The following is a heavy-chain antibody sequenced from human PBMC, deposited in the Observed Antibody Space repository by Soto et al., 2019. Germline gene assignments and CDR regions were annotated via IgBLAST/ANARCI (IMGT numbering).Heavy chain of an antibody. CDR1: GGSISSGCYY. Sequence: TLSLTGTVSGGSISSGCYYWSWIRQHPGKGLEWIGYIYYSGSTYYNPSLKSRVTISVDTSKNQFSLKLSSVTAADTAVYYCARDTYYDFWSGYYSPRASYYYYGMDVWGQGTTVTGSS. D-gene: IGHD3-3*01. CDR3: ARDTYYDFWSGYYSPRASYYYYGMDV. J-gene: IGHJ6*02. CDR2: IYYSGST. V-gene: IGHV4-31*03.